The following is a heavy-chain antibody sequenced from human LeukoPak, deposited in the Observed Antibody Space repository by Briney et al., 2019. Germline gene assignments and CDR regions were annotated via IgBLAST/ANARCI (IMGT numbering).Heavy chain of an antibody. D-gene: IGHD6-13*01. CDR3: ARARIAAAYYYYYYMDV. CDR1: GGPISSYY. V-gene: IGHV4-59*12. J-gene: IGHJ6*03. CDR2: IYYSGST. Sequence: SETLSLTCTVSGGPISSYYWSWIRQPPGKGLEWIGYIYYSGSTNYNPSLKSRVTISVDTSKNQFPLKLSSVTAADTAVYYCARARIAAAYYYYYYMDVWGKGTTVTVSS.